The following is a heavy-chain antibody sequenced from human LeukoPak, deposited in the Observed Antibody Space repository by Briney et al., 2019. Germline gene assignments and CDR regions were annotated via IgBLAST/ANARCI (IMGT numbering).Heavy chain of an antibody. V-gene: IGHV3-30*02. J-gene: IGHJ4*02. CDR1: GFTFSSYG. CDR2: IRYDGSNK. D-gene: IGHD3-10*01. CDR3: AKVRGAQYYFDY. Sequence: LGGSLRLSCAASGFTFSSYGMHWVRQAPGKGLGWVAFIRYDGSNKYYADSVKGRFTISRDNSKNTLYLQMNSLRAEDTAVYYCAKVRGAQYYFDYWGQGTLVTVSS.